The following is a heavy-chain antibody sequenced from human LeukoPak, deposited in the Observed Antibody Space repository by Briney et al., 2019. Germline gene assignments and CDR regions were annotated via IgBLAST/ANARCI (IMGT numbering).Heavy chain of an antibody. CDR2: ISAYNGNT. J-gene: IGHJ5*02. D-gene: IGHD2-15*01. V-gene: IGHV1-18*01. CDR1: GYTFTSYG. CDR3: ARFRSGYCSGGSCSGWFDP. Sequence: ASVKVSCKASGYTFTSYGISWVRQAPGQGLEWMGWISAYNGNTNYAQKLQGRVTMTTDTSTSTAYMELRSLRSDDTAVYYCARFRSGYCSGGSCSGWFDPWGQGTLVTASS.